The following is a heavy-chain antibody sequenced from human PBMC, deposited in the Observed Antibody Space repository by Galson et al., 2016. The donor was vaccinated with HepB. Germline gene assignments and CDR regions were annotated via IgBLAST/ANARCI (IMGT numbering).Heavy chain of an antibody. D-gene: IGHD2-8*01. CDR3: ARDPLMVYAPDRWYYYGMDV. CDR2: IWYDGSNK. V-gene: IGHV3-33*08. Sequence: SLRLSCAASGFTFSAYGMHWVRQAPGKGLEWVAVIWYDGSNKYYVDSVKGRFTISRDNSKNTLYLQMNSLRAEDTAVYYCARDPLMVYAPDRWYYYGMDVWGQGTTVTVSS. CDR1: GFTFSAYG. J-gene: IGHJ6*02.